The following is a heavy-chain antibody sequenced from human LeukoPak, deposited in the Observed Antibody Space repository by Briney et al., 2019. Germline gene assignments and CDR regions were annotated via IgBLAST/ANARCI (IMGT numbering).Heavy chain of an antibody. D-gene: IGHD6-13*01. CDR2: ISSSSSTI. J-gene: IGHJ5*02. CDR3: ASQYSSSWYWFDP. Sequence: GGSLRLSCAASGFTFSSYSMNWVRQARAKGLEWVSYISSSSSTIYYADSVKGRFTISRDNAKNSLYLQMNSLRDEDTAVYYCASQYSSSWYWFDPWGQGTRVTVSS. CDR1: GFTFSSYS. V-gene: IGHV3-48*02.